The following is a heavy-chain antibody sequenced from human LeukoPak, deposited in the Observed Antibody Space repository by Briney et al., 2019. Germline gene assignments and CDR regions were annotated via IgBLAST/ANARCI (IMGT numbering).Heavy chain of an antibody. CDR2: ISGST. D-gene: IGHD1-14*01. J-gene: IGHJ4*02. Sequence: GSLRLSCAASGFTFSTYAMSWVRQAPGKGPEWVSTISGSTYYADSVKGGFSISRDNSKNTIYLQMNSLSVEDTAVYYCAKVGLAGGNQRSPYFDYWGQGTLVTVSS. CDR3: AKVGLAGGNQRSPYFDY. V-gene: IGHV3-23*01. CDR1: GFTFSTYA.